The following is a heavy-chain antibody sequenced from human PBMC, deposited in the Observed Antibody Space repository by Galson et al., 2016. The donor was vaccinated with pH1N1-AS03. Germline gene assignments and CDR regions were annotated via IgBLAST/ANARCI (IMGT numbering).Heavy chain of an antibody. Sequence: ETLSLTCAVSGYSISSGFHWAWVRQPPSKGLEWIGTISHSGNTYYNPSLKSRVTMSVDTSKNQFSLKLSSVTAAAAAVYYCARVSGSYQFDYWGQGTLVTVSS. D-gene: IGHD1-26*01. CDR3: ARVSGSYQFDY. V-gene: IGHV4-38-2*01. CDR1: GYSISSGFH. J-gene: IGHJ4*02. CDR2: ISHSGNT.